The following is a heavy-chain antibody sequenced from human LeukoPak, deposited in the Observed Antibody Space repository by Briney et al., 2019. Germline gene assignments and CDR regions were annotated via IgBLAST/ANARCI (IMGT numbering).Heavy chain of an antibody. V-gene: IGHV1-8*01. D-gene: IGHD3-22*01. CDR2: MNPNSGNT. CDR1: GYTFTSYD. Sequence: ASVKVSCKASGYTFTSYDINWVRQATGQGLEWMGWMNPNSGNTGYAQKFQGRVPMTRNTSISTAYMELSSLRSEDTAVYYCARTPHYYDSSGYYYDYYYGMDVWGQGTTVTVSS. J-gene: IGHJ6*02. CDR3: ARTPHYYDSSGYYYDYYYGMDV.